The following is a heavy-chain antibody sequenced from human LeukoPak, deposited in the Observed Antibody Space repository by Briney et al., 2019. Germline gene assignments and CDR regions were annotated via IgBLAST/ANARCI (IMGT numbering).Heavy chain of an antibody. CDR3: ARGLRARIAVAGYYGMDV. Sequence: ASVKVSCKASGYTLTSYDINWVRQATGQGLEWMGWMNPNSGNTGYAQKFQGRVTMTRNTSISTAYMELSSLRSEDTAVYYCARGLRARIAVAGYYGMDVWGQGTTVTVSS. J-gene: IGHJ6*02. CDR1: GYTLTSYD. CDR2: MNPNSGNT. D-gene: IGHD6-19*01. V-gene: IGHV1-8*01.